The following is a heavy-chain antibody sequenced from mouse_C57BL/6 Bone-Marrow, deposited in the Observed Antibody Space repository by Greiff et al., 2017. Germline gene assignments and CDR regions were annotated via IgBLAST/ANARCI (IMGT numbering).Heavy chain of an antibody. J-gene: IGHJ2*01. Sequence: QVQLQQPGAELVRPGSSVKMSCKASGYTFTSYWMDWVKQRPGQGLEWIGNIYPSDSATHYNQKFKDKDTLTVDNSSSTAYMQLSSLTPENSAVYYCAWGYYWGQGTTLTVSS. V-gene: IGHV1-61*01. CDR1: GYTFTSYW. CDR2: IYPSDSAT. CDR3: AWGYY.